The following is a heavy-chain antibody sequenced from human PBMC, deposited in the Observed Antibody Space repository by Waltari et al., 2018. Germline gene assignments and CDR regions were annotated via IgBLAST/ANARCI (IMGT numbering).Heavy chain of an antibody. D-gene: IGHD6-13*01. CDR2: IIPIFGTA. CDR1: GATFSSYA. V-gene: IGHV1-69*05. J-gene: IGHJ4*02. Sequence: QVQLVQSGAEVKTPGSSVKVSCKASGATFSSYAISWVRQAPGQGLECMGGIIPIFGTANYAQKFQGRVTITTDESTSTAYMELSSLRSEDTAVYYCALHSGTFDYWGQGTLVTVSS. CDR3: ALHSGTFDY.